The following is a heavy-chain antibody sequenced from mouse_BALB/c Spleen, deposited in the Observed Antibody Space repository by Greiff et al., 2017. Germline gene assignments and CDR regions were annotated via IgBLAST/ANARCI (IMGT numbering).Heavy chain of an antibody. CDR3: ARRGTTVVATYYYAMDY. D-gene: IGHD1-1*01. CDR2: ISNGGGST. CDR1: GFTFSSYT. V-gene: IGHV5-12-2*01. Sequence: EVKLVESGGGLVQPGGSLKLSCAASGFTFSSYTMSWVRQTPEKRLEWVAYISNGGGSTYYPDTVKGRFTISRDNAKNTLYLQMSSLKSEDTAMYYCARRGTTVVATYYYAMDYWGQGTSVTVSS. J-gene: IGHJ4*01.